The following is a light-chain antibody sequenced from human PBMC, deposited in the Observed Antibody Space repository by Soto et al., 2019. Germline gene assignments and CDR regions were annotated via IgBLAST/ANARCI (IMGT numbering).Light chain of an antibody. Sequence: DIQMTQSPSSLSASVGDRVTITCRASQNIGRWLAWYQQKPGQAPKLMIYDASTLISGVPSRFSGSGSGTEFTLTISSLQPDDFTTYYCQQYNLHSPATFGQGTMVEIK. CDR3: QQYNLHSPAT. CDR2: DAS. V-gene: IGKV1-5*01. CDR1: QNIGRW. J-gene: IGKJ1*01.